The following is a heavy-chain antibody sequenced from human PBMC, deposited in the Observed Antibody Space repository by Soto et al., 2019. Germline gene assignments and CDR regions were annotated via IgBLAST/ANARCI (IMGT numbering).Heavy chain of an antibody. D-gene: IGHD3-16*01. CDR3: ARGGLYAYYQDN. CDR1: GFTFRTYW. V-gene: IGHV3-74*01. Sequence: EVQLVESGGGVFQRGGSLRLSCTASGFTFRTYWFHGVRQAPGKGLVWLSRLKGDGSRTDYADSVKGRFTTSRDNAENTLYLQMNGLRAEDTAIYYCARGGLYAYYQDNWGQGTLVTVSS. J-gene: IGHJ4*02. CDR2: LKGDGSRT.